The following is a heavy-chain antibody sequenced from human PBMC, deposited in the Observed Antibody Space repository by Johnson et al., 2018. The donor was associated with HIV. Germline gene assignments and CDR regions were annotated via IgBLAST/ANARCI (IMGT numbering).Heavy chain of an antibody. CDR1: GFTISTFW. J-gene: IGHJ3*02. V-gene: IGHV3-74*01. D-gene: IGHD1-26*01. CDR3: AKDLFTEREDDVFDI. Sequence: VQLVESGGALVQPGGSLRLSCEVSGFTISTFWMHWVRQVQGKGLMWVSRISGDGSSSSYADSVKGRFTISRDNAKNTLYLHMNSLRAEDTAVYYCAKDLFTEREDDVFDICGQVTMVTVSS. CDR2: ISGDGSSS.